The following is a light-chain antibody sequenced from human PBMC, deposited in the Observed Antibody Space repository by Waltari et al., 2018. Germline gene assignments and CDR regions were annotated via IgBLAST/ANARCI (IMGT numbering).Light chain of an antibody. CDR2: DVS. CDR1: SSDVGGYNY. V-gene: IGLV2-14*01. Sequence: QSALTQPASVSGSPGQSITISCTGTSSDVGGYNYVSWYQQHPGKAPKLMIYDVSKRPAGFSNRFSGSKAGNRASLTISGLQAEDEADYYCSSYSPNWVFGGGTKLTVL. CDR3: SSYSPNWV. J-gene: IGLJ3*02.